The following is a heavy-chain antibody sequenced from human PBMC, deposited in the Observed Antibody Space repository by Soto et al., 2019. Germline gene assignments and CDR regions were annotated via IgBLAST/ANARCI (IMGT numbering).Heavy chain of an antibody. D-gene: IGHD6-6*01. CDR1: GFTFSSYA. J-gene: IGHJ4*02. CDR2: ISGSGGST. Sequence: GGSLRLSCAASGFTFSSYAMSWVRQAPGKGLEWVSAISGSGGSTYYADSVKGRFTISRDNSKNTLYLQMNSLRAEDTAVYYCAKRTVGLSAARPDPTPFDYWGQGTLVTVSS. CDR3: AKRTVGLSAARPDPTPFDY. V-gene: IGHV3-23*01.